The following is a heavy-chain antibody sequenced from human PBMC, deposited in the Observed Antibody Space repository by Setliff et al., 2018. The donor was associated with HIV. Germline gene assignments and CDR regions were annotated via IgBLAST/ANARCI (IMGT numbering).Heavy chain of an antibody. Sequence: GASVKVSCKASGYTFTDYYIHWVRQAPGQGLEWMGWINPNSSDTNYAQKFQGRVTMTRDTSISTAYTDLSRLRSDDTAVYYCARVGSYWTQFDYWGQGTLVTVSS. CDR3: ARVGSYWTQFDY. D-gene: IGHD2-15*01. J-gene: IGHJ4*01. V-gene: IGHV1-2*02. CDR1: GYTFTDYY. CDR2: INPNSSDT.